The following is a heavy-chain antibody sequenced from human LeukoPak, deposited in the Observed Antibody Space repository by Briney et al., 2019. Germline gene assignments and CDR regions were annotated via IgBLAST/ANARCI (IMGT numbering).Heavy chain of an antibody. J-gene: IGHJ4*02. CDR2: MYISGST. D-gene: IGHD1-26*01. CDR3: ARDYLVGAPLDS. Sequence: PSETLSLTCTVSGVSITNYYWAWIRQPAGKGLEWIGRMYISGSTNYNLSLKSRVSISIDKTNNQFSLKLRSVTAADTAVYYCARDYLVGAPLDSWGQGTLVTVSS. CDR1: GVSITNYY. V-gene: IGHV4-4*07.